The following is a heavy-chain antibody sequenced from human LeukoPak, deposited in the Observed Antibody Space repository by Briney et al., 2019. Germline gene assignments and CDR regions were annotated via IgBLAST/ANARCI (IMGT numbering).Heavy chain of an antibody. D-gene: IGHD5-12*01. Sequence: SATLSLTCTVSGGSISSSSYYWGWIRQPPGKGLEWIGSIYYSGSTYYNPSLKSRVTISVDTSKNQFSLKLSSVTAADTAVYYCARQGGSVLHYSDYWGQGTLVTVSS. CDR2: IYYSGST. CDR3: ARQGGSVLHYSDY. V-gene: IGHV4-39*01. CDR1: GGSISSSSYY. J-gene: IGHJ4*02.